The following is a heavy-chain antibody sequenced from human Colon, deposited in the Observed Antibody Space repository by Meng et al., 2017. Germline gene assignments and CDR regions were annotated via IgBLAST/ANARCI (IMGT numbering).Heavy chain of an antibody. D-gene: IGHD5-18*01. CDR2: TYYRSKWYN. CDR3: ARDHGYSYGLPLDY. V-gene: IGHV6-1*01. J-gene: IGHJ4*02. Sequence: QVQLQQSGPGLVKPLQTLSPTCFIYGDSVSSNTAAWNWIRQSPSRGLEWLGRTYYRSKWYNEYAVSVKSRMTFNADTSKNQVSLQVNSVTPEDTAVYYCARDHGYSYGLPLDYWGQGILVTVSS. CDR1: GDSVSSNTAA.